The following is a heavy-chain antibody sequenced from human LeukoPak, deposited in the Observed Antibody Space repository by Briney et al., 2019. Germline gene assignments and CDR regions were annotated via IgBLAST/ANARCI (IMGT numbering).Heavy chain of an antibody. D-gene: IGHD1-1*01. CDR1: GYTFTGYY. Sequence: ASVKVSCKASGYTFTGYYMHWVRQAPGQWLEWMGWINPNSGGTNYAQKFQGWVTMTRDTSISTAYMELSRLRSDDTAVYYCATGPPTLDQAFDIWGQGTMVTVSS. J-gene: IGHJ3*02. CDR3: ATGPPTLDQAFDI. V-gene: IGHV1-2*04. CDR2: INPNSGGT.